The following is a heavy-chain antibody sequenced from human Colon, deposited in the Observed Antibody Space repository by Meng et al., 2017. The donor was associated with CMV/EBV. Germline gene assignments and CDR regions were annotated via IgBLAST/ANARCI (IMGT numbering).Heavy chain of an antibody. Sequence: GSLRLSCNVSGVSISGSSFYWGWIRQPPGKGPEWIGSIYYSGSTQYNPPLKSRVTISVDTSKNQFSLSLNSVTAADTAVYYCARGSAPHLAAAGIFDYWGQGMLVTVSS. CDR2: IYYSGST. J-gene: IGHJ4*02. V-gene: IGHV4-39*07. CDR1: GVSISGSSFY. D-gene: IGHD6-13*01. CDR3: ARGSAPHLAAAGIFDY.